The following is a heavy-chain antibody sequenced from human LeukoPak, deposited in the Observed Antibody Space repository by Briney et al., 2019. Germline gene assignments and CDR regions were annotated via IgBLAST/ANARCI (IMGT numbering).Heavy chain of an antibody. CDR3: ARVLRKFYDILTGYPPGAFDI. Sequence: ASVKVSCKASGDTFSSYAISWVRQAPGQGLEWMGGIIPIFGTANYAQKFQGRVTITADKSTSTAYMELSSLRSEDTAVYYCARVLRKFYDILTGYPPGAFDIWGQGTMVTVSS. CDR1: GDTFSSYA. D-gene: IGHD3-9*01. J-gene: IGHJ3*02. CDR2: IIPIFGTA. V-gene: IGHV1-69*06.